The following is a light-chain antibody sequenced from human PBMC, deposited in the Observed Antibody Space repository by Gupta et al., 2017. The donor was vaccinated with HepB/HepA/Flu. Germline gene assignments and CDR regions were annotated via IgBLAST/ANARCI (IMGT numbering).Light chain of an antibody. CDR2: DAS. V-gene: IGKV1-33*01. CDR1: QDISNY. Sequence: QMTLSPSSLSACVGDRLTITCQASQDISNYLNWYQQKPGKPPNLLIYDASQGKKGVPSSFSGSGYGTNFTLSISSRQPEDVANYYCQQEYNLFITFGQGTRMDIK. CDR3: QQEYNLFIT. J-gene: IGKJ5*01.